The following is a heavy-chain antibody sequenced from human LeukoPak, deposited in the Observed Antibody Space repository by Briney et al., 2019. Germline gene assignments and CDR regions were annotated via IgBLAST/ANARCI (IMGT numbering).Heavy chain of an antibody. CDR3: AKDRCSNGIGCYYYYMEV. CDR2: ISSSSSTI. J-gene: IGHJ6*03. Sequence: AGSLRFSSAASGFTFSGNSMNWVRQAPGKGLEWVSYISSSSSTIYYADSVKGRFTISRDNAKNSLYLQMNSLRTEDTAVYYCAKDRCSNGIGCYYYYMEVWGKGTTVTISS. CDR1: GFTFSGNS. V-gene: IGHV3-48*01. D-gene: IGHD2-8*01.